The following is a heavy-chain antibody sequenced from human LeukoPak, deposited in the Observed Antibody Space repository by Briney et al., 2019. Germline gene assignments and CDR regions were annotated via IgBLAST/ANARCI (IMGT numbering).Heavy chain of an antibody. CDR2: IYYSGST. Sequence: KSSETLSLTCTVSGGSISSYYWSWIRQPPGKGLVWIGYIYYSGSTNYNPSLKSRVTISVDTSKNQFSLKLSSVTAADTAVYYCARDLAAAGTGGLDYWGQGTLVTVSS. CDR1: GGSISSYY. D-gene: IGHD6-13*01. CDR3: ARDLAAAGTGGLDY. J-gene: IGHJ4*02. V-gene: IGHV4-59*01.